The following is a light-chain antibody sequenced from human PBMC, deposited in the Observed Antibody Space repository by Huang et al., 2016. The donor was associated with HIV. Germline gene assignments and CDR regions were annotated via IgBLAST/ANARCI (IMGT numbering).Light chain of an antibody. CDR2: WAS. CDR1: QSVYSSSTSKDY. J-gene: IGKJ1*01. CDR3: QQYYSSPQT. Sequence: DIIMTQSPDSLAVSLGERATLNCRSSQSVYSSSTSKDYMAWFHQKPGQPPILLLFWASTREAGVPDRFSGSGSGTHFTLTIANLEAEDAAIYYCQQYYSSPQTFGQGTRVEVK. V-gene: IGKV4-1*01.